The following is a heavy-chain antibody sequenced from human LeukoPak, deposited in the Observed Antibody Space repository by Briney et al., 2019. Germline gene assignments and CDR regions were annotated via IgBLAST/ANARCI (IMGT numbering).Heavy chain of an antibody. V-gene: IGHV3-30*18. Sequence: GGSLRLSCAASGFTFSTYAMHWVRQAPGKGLEWVAVLSNDGSTKYYADSVKGRFTTSRDNSKNTLYLQMNSLTTEDTAVYFCAKDGGKAAAGTFDFWGQGTLVTVSS. J-gene: IGHJ4*02. CDR2: LSNDGSTK. CDR1: GFTFSTYA. CDR3: AKDGGKAAAGTFDF. D-gene: IGHD6-13*01.